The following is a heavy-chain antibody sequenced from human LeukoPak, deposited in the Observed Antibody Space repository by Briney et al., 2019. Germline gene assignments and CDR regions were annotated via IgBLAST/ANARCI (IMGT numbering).Heavy chain of an antibody. Sequence: PSETLSLTCAVYGGSFSGYYWSWIRQPPGKGLEWIGEINHSGSTNYNPSLKSRVTISVDTSKNQFSLKLSSVTAADTAVYYCARSLGYYYDSSGQYFDYWGQGTLVTVSS. CDR2: INHSGST. V-gene: IGHV4-34*01. J-gene: IGHJ4*02. CDR3: ARSLGYYYDSSGQYFDY. CDR1: GGSFSGYY. D-gene: IGHD3-22*01.